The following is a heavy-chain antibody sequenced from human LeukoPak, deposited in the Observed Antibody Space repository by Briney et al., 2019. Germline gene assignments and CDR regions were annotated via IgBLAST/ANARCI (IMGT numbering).Heavy chain of an antibody. CDR2: IYIRGGT. CDR1: GGSISSSSYY. CDR3: ARTVWTYKAVAGTSRETRFDY. V-gene: IGHV4-61*02. Sequence: SETLSLTCTVSGGSISSSSYYWNWIRQPAGKGLEWIGRIYIRGGTNYNPSLKSRVTISVDTSRNQFSLKLRSVTAADTAVYYCARTVWTYKAVAGTSRETRFDYWGRGTLVTVSS. J-gene: IGHJ4*02. D-gene: IGHD6-19*01.